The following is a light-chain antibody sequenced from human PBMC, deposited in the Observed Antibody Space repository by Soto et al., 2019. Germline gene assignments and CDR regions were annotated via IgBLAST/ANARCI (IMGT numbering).Light chain of an antibody. Sequence: EIVMPQSPATLSVSPGERVNLSCRSRQSVGSNLAWYQKKLGQAHRLLIYAAYDRATGIPDRFSGSGSGTDFTLTISGLEPEDLAVYDGQQRTNRPPITFGQGTRLEIK. CDR1: QSVGSN. CDR2: AAY. V-gene: IGKV3-11*01. J-gene: IGKJ5*01. CDR3: QQRTNRPPIT.